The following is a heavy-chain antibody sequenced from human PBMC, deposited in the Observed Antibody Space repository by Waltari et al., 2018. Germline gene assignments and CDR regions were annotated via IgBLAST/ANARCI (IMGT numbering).Heavy chain of an antibody. D-gene: IGHD3-10*01. CDR3: ATEIWFGESDY. J-gene: IGHJ4*02. CDR2: ISSSGSTI. V-gene: IGHV3-48*03. CDR1: GFTFSSYE. Sequence: EVQLVESGGGLVQPGGSLRLSCAASGFTFSSYEMNWVRQAPGKGREWVSYISSSGSTIYYADSVKGRFTISRDNAKNSLYLQMNSLRAEDTAVYYCATEIWFGESDYWGQGTLVTVSS.